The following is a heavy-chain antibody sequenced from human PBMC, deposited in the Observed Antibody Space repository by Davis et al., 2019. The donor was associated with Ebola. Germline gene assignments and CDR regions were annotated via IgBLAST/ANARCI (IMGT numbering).Heavy chain of an antibody. V-gene: IGHV1-24*01. CDR2: FDPEDGET. CDR1: GYTLTELS. Sequence: ASVKVSCKVSGYTLTELSMHWVRQAPGKGLEWMGGFDPEDGETIYAQKFQGRVTMTEDTSTDTAYMELSSLRSEDTAVYYCATVGHSSGYQRMYYYYGMDVWGQGTTVTVSS. J-gene: IGHJ6*02. D-gene: IGHD3-22*01. CDR3: ATVGHSSGYQRMYYYYGMDV.